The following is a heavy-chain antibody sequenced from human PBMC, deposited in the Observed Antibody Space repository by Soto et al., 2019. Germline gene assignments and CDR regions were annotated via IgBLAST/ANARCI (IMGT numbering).Heavy chain of an antibody. D-gene: IGHD6-13*01. J-gene: IGHJ4*02. CDR2: IIPSYNTL. V-gene: IGHV1-69*01. CDR3: ASGASRWYPYFFDS. Sequence: VRKPGSSVKLXXKASEXXXXXXXIAWVRQAPGQALEWMGGIIPSYNTLNYAQKFQDRVTITADDSTNTVYMELSSLRSDDTAVYFCASGASRWYPYFFDSWAQGTLVTVSS. CDR1: EXXXXXXX.